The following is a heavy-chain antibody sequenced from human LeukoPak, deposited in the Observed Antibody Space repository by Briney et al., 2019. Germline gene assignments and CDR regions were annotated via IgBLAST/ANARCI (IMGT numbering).Heavy chain of an antibody. J-gene: IGHJ6*03. CDR1: GFTFDDYT. D-gene: IGHD3-3*01. CDR2: INWDGGST. Sequence: GGSLRLSCAASGFTFDDYTMHWVRQAPGKGLEWVSFINWDGGSTSYADSVKGRFTISRDNSKNSLYLQMNSLTTEDTALYYCAKSRSLGGMDVWGKGTTATVSS. CDR3: AKSRSLGGMDV. V-gene: IGHV3-43*01.